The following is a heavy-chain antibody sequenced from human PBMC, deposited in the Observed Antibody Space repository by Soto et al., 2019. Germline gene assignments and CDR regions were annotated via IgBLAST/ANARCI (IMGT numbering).Heavy chain of an antibody. V-gene: IGHV5-51*01. CDR3: ATASDWAFDY. CDR1: GYDFINYW. D-gene: IGHD3-9*01. CDR2: IYPGDSDT. J-gene: IGHJ4*02. Sequence: PGESLKISCQASGYDFINYWIGWVRQMPGKGLEWMGIIYPGDSDTRYSPSFQGRVTMSADESISTAYLQWSSLEASDTAMYYCATASDWAFDYWGQGTLVTVSS.